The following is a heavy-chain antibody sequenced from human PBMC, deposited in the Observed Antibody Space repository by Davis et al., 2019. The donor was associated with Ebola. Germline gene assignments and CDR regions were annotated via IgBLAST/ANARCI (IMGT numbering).Heavy chain of an antibody. CDR1: GYTFKNYA. J-gene: IGHJ3*02. D-gene: IGHD1-26*01. V-gene: IGHV1-18*01. Sequence: AASVKVSCKASGYTFKNYAISWVRQAPGQGLEWMGWISVYNGNTNYAQILQGRVTMTTDTSTGTAYVELRSLRSDDTAVYFCARTSIVGTTTTASDIWGQGTKVTVSS. CDR3: ARTSIVGTTTTASDI. CDR2: ISVYNGNT.